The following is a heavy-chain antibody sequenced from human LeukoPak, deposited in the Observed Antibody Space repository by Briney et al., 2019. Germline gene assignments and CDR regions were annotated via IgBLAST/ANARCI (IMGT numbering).Heavy chain of an antibody. J-gene: IGHJ1*01. Sequence: GGSLRLSCVASGFTFSNYAMTWVRQAPGKGLEWVATISTNPRTRYYADSVRGRFDISRDNSKNTVYLQLNGLRAEDSALYYCANYWPRQLYRYFQHWGQGTLVTVSS. V-gene: IGHV3-23*01. CDR1: GFTFSNYA. D-gene: IGHD2-2*02. CDR2: ISTNPRTR. CDR3: ANYWPRQLYRYFQH.